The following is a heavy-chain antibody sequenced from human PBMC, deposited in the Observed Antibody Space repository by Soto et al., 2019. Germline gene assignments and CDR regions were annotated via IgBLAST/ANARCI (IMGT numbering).Heavy chain of an antibody. CDR3: ARPIRSGSTLESGMDV. V-gene: IGHV1-69*02. J-gene: IGHJ6*02. D-gene: IGHD1-26*01. Sequence: QVQLVQSGAEVKKPGSSVKVSCKTSGGTFSSYTISWVRQAPGQGLEWMGRIIPILGIAHYAQKFQGRVTITADKSTRTAYMELSSLRSEDTAVYYCARPIRSGSTLESGMDVWGQGTTVTVSS. CDR2: IIPILGIA. CDR1: GGTFSSYT.